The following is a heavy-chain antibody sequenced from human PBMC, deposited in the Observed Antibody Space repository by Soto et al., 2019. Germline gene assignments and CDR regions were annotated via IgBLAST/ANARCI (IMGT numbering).Heavy chain of an antibody. CDR2: IYYSGST. V-gene: IGHV4-39*01. J-gene: IGHJ3*02. CDR3: ARPRIAVAYSAFDI. D-gene: IGHD6-19*01. CDR1: GGSISSISYY. Sequence: SETLSLTCTVSGGSISSISYYWGWIRQPPGKGLEWIGSIYYSGSTYYNPSLKSRVTISVDTSKNQFSLKLSSVTAADTAVYYCARPRIAVAYSAFDIWGQGTMVTVSS.